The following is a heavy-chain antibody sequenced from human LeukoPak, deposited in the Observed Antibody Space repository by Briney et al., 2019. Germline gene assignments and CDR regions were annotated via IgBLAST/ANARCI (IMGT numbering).Heavy chain of an antibody. CDR3: TREYEGSFDF. D-gene: IGHD3-3*01. CDR1: RFTFRSYD. V-gene: IGHV3-13*01. Sequence: GGSLRLSCAASRFTFRSYDTHCARQVAGKGVEWVASVATAGDTFYPASVKGRFTISRENAKNSLYLQMNSLRVGDTAVYYCTREYEGSFDFWGQGSLVTVSS. J-gene: IGHJ4*02. CDR2: VATAGDT.